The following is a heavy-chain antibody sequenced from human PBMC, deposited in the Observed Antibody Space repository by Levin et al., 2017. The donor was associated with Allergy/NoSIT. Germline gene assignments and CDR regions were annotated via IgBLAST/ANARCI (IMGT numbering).Heavy chain of an antibody. V-gene: IGHV3-64D*06. D-gene: IGHD3-10*01. CDR2: ISTNGGST. CDR3: VSEWYYGSGSLDY. J-gene: IGHJ4*02. Sequence: ESLKISCSASGFTFSSYAMHWVRQAPGKGLKSVSAISTNGGSTYYADSVKGRFTISRDNSKNTLYLQMSSLRAEDTAVYYCVSEWYYGSGSLDYWGQGTLVTVSS. CDR1: GFTFSSYA.